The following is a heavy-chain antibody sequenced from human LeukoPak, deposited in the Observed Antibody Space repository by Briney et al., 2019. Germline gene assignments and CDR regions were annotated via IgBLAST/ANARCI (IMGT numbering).Heavy chain of an antibody. D-gene: IGHD1-1*01. CDR3: ARGTTDDY. V-gene: IGHV1-46*01. J-gene: IGHJ4*02. Sequence: ATVKVSCKASGYTFTSYDMHCVRHSPGQVREWMGIINPRGGSTRYAQKFQGRVTMTRATSTSTVYMELSSLRSEDTAVYYCARGTTDDYWGQGTPVTVSS. CDR2: INPRGGST. CDR1: GYTFTSYD.